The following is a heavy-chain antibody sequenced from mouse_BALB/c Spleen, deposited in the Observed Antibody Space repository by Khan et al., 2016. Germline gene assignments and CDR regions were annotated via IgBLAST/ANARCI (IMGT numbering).Heavy chain of an antibody. D-gene: IGHD2-3*01. CDR1: GFSLTSYG. CDR2: IWSDGST. CDR3: ARRDDGGGAMDY. V-gene: IGHV2-6*02. J-gene: IGHJ4*01. Sequence: QVQLKESGPGLVAPSQSLSITCTVSGFSLTSYGVHWVRQPPGKGLEWLVVIWSDGSTTYNSALKSRLSISKDNSKSQVFLKMNSLQTDDTAMYDCARRDDGGGAMDYWGQVTSVTVSS.